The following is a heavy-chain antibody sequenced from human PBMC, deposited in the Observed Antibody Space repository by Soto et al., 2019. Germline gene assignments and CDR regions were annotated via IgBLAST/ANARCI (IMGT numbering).Heavy chain of an antibody. J-gene: IGHJ4*02. V-gene: IGHV3-30*03. CDR2: ISYDGSNK. Sequence: QVQLVESGGGVVQPGRSLRLSCAASGFTFSSYGMHWVRQAPGKGLEWVAVISYDGSNKYYADSVKGRFTISRDNSKNTRYLQMNSRRAEYTAVYYCARSPYSVGYLAYFDYWGQGTLVTVSS. CDR3: ARSPYSVGYLAYFDY. CDR1: GFTFSSYG. D-gene: IGHD1-26*01.